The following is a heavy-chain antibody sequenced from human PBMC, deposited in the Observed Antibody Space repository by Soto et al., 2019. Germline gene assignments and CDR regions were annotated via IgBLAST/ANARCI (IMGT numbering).Heavy chain of an antibody. CDR3: ARTTRAYYYDY. D-gene: IGHD3-22*01. Sequence: GGSLRLSCAASGFTFSDYYMSWIRQAPGKGLERVSYISGSRSYTHYADSVEGRFTISRDNAKNSLYLQMNSLRAEDTAMYYCARTTRAYYYDYWGLGTLVTVSS. V-gene: IGHV3-11*03. CDR2: ISGSRSYT. CDR1: GFTFSDYY. J-gene: IGHJ4*02.